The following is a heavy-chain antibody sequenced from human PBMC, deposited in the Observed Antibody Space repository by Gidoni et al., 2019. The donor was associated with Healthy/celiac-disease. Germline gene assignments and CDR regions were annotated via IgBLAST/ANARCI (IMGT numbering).Heavy chain of an antibody. CDR2: IYTSGST. V-gene: IGHV4-4*07. CDR1: GGSISSYY. D-gene: IGHD3-10*01. CDR3: ARVGYSGSGSMGYFDY. Sequence: QVQLQESGPGLVKPSETLSLTCPVSGGSISSYYWSWIRQPAGKGLEWIGRIYTSGSTNYNPSLKSRVTMSVDTSKNQFSLKLSSVTAADTAVYYCARVGYSGSGSMGYFDYWGQGTLVTVSS. J-gene: IGHJ4*02.